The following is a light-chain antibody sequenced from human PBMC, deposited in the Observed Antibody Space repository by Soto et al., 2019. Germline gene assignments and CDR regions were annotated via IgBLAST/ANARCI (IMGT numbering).Light chain of an antibody. Sequence: QSALTQPASVSGSPGQSLTISCTGTSSDVGSYNLVSWYQQHPGKAPKLMIYEGSKLPSGVSNRFSGSKSGNTASLTISGLQAEDEADYYCCSYAGSSTFYVVFGGGTKLTVL. CDR1: SSDVGSYNL. CDR2: EGS. CDR3: CSYAGSSTFYVV. J-gene: IGLJ2*01. V-gene: IGLV2-23*03.